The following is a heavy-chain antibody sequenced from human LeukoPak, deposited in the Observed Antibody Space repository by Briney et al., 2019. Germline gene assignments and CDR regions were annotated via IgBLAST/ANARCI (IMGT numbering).Heavy chain of an antibody. D-gene: IGHD6-13*01. CDR1: GFTFSSYS. CDR2: ISWNSGGI. CDR3: AKDISVRAAAGRGGFDY. J-gene: IGHJ4*02. Sequence: GGSLRLSCAASGFTFSSYSMNWVRQAPGKGLEWVSGISWNSGGIGYADSVKGRFTISRDNAKNSLYLQMNSLRAEDTALYYCAKDISVRAAAGRGGFDYWGQGTLVTVSS. V-gene: IGHV3-9*01.